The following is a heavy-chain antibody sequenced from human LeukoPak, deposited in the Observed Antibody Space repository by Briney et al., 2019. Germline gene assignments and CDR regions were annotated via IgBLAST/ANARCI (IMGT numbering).Heavy chain of an antibody. J-gene: IGHJ4*02. Sequence: GGSLRLSCSASGLTVTNAWMNWVRQAPGEGLDWVGRIASKTDGGATDYAAPVKGRFTISRDDSKNTLNLQMNSLKTEDTAVYYCTTGIRGNWGQGTLVTVSS. D-gene: IGHD3-10*01. CDR2: IASKTDGGAT. V-gene: IGHV3-15*07. CDR1: GLTVTNAW. CDR3: TTGIRGN.